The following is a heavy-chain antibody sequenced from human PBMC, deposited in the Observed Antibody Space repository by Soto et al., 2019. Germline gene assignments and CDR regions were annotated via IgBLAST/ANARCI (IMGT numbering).Heavy chain of an antibody. Sequence: GESLKISCKASGYSFTTYWIGWVRQMPGKGLEWMGIINPGDSDIRYSPSFQGQVTISADRSTNTAYLQWSSLKASDTAIYYCARHEQFYYNFYGMDVWGQGTTVTVSS. CDR1: GYSFTTYW. J-gene: IGHJ6*02. CDR2: INPGDSDI. CDR3: ARHEQFYYNFYGMDV. D-gene: IGHD4-4*01. V-gene: IGHV5-51*01.